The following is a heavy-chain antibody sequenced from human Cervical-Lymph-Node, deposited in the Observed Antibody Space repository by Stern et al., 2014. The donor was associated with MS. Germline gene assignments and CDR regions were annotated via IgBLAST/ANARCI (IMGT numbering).Heavy chain of an antibody. J-gene: IGHJ4*02. D-gene: IGHD2-21*01. Sequence: QVQLVQSGPEVKKPVASVRVSCKASGYTFTSHYMHWVRQAPGQGLEWMGLINPNTGSSRSAQRFQGRVAMTSDTSSTTVYLELSSLTSEEPALYFCARDVARKYYFDYWGQGTLVTVSS. V-gene: IGHV1-46*01. CDR2: INPNTGSS. CDR3: ARDVARKYYFDY. CDR1: GYTFTSHY.